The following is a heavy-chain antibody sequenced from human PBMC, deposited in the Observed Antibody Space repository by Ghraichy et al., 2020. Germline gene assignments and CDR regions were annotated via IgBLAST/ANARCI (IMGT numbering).Heavy chain of an antibody. CDR2: IRSKAYGGTT. Sequence: GGSLRLSCTASGFTFGDYAMSWVRQAPGKGLEWVGFIRSKAYGGTTEYAASVKGRFTISRDDSKSIAYLQMNSLKTEDTAVYYCTRAATGGYYYYGMDVWGQGTTVTVSS. CDR1: GFTFGDYA. D-gene: IGHD4-17*01. J-gene: IGHJ6*02. V-gene: IGHV3-49*04. CDR3: TRAATGGYYYYGMDV.